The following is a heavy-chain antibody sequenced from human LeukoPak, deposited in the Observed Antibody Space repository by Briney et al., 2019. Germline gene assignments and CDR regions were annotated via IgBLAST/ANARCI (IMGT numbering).Heavy chain of an antibody. V-gene: IGHV4-39*01. J-gene: IGHJ4*02. D-gene: IGHD5-18*01. CDR1: GGSVSSSNYY. CDR3: VRQGGYSHGSVLGH. Sequence: SETLSLTCTVSGGSVSSSNYYWGWIRQPPGKGLEWIGSTYYRGSTEYNPSLKSRVTISVDTSKNQFSLKLSSVTAADTAVYYRVRQGGYSHGSVLGHWGQGTLVTVSS. CDR2: TYYRGST.